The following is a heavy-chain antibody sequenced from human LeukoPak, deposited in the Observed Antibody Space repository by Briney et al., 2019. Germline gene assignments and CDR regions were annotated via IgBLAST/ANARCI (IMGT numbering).Heavy chain of an antibody. D-gene: IGHD3-3*01. CDR3: AREGRNYDFWSGYYSLDY. CDR1: GFTFSIYS. V-gene: IGHV3-21*01. CDR2: ISSSSSYI. J-gene: IGHJ4*02. Sequence: KPGGSLRLSCAASGFTFSIYSMNWVRQAPGKGLEWVSSISSSSSYIYYADSVKGRFTISRDNAKNTLYLQMNSLRAEDTAVYYCAREGRNYDFWSGYYSLDYWGQGTLVTVSS.